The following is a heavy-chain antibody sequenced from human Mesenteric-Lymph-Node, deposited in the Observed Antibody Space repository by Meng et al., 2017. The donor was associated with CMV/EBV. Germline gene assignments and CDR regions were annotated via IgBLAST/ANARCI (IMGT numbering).Heavy chain of an antibody. CDR1: GGSISSSSYY. CDR3: AREGGSEAIFGGGSMDV. V-gene: IGHV4-39*07. D-gene: IGHD3-3*01. CDR2: IYHSGNT. J-gene: IGHJ6*02. Sequence: SETLSLTCTVSGGSISSSSYYWGWIRQPPGKELEWIGNIYHSGNTYSNPSLKSRVTISLDTSKNQFSLKLSSVTAADTAVYYCAREGGSEAIFGGGSMDVWGQGTTVTVSS.